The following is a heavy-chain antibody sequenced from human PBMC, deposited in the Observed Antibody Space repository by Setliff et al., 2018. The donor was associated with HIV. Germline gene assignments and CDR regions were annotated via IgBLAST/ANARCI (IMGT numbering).Heavy chain of an antibody. CDR3: ARRRGQKATGWYYFDF. Sequence: SETLSLTCSVSGGPITSNTYFWDWIRPAPGKGLEWIGSIYHSGNTYYNPSLKSRVSISVDTSKRQFSLKLTSVTAGDSALYYCARRRGQKATGWYYFDFWGQGALVTVSS. D-gene: IGHD6-19*01. V-gene: IGHV4-39*01. J-gene: IGHJ4*02. CDR1: GGPITSNTYF. CDR2: IYHSGNT.